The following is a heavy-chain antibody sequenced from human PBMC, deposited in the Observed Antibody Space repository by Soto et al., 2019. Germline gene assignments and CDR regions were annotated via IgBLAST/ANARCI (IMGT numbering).Heavy chain of an antibody. J-gene: IGHJ4*02. V-gene: IGHV3-30*18. Sequence: GGSLRLSCVVSGFTFRTYDMHWVRQAPGKGLEWVAVVSYDATYENYADSVKGRFTVSRDNSKSTLYLQMNSLRGEDTAVYYCAKVSISKSSAVTFDSWGRGTLVTVS. D-gene: IGHD2-15*01. CDR2: VSYDATYE. CDR1: GFTFRTYD. CDR3: AKVSISKSSAVTFDS.